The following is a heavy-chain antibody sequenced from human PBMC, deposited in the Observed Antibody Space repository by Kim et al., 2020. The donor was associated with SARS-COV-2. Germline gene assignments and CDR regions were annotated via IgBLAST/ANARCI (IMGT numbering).Heavy chain of an antibody. CDR2: ITGSSDYT. CDR1: GFSFSDYA. V-gene: IGHV3-23*01. CDR3: AKRVKTGTPGVLDC. Sequence: GGSLRLSCSASGFSFSDYAMNWVRQAPGKGLEWLSSITGSSDYTYYTDSVKGRFTISRDNSRNTLFFQMNNLKAEDTAVYYCAKRVKTGTPGVLDCWGQGVLVTVSS. D-gene: IGHD1-7*01. J-gene: IGHJ4*02.